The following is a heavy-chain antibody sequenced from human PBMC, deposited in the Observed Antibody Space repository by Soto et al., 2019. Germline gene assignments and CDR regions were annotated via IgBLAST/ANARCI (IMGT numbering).Heavy chain of an antibody. D-gene: IGHD3-10*01. CDR3: ARRWGEGRVDY. V-gene: IGHV4-4*02. CDR1: GGSISSSNW. Sequence: QVQLQESGPGLVKPSGTLSLTCAVSGGSISSSNWWSWVRQPPGKGLEWIGEIYHSGSTNYNPSLKSRGTISVDKARNPFSLKLSAVTAADTAVYYCARRWGEGRVDYWGQGTLVTVSS. J-gene: IGHJ4*02. CDR2: IYHSGST.